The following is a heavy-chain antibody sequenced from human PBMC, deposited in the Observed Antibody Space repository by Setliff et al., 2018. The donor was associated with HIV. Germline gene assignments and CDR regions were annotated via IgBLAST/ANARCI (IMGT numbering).Heavy chain of an antibody. J-gene: IGHJ6*03. CDR1: GFTFSNYG. D-gene: IGHD3-10*01. CDR2: IRYDGSNK. V-gene: IGHV3-30*02. Sequence: PGGSLRLSCAASGFTFSNYGMHWVRQGPGKGLEWVAFIRYDGSNKYYADSVKGRFTISRDNSKNTLYPQMNSLGAEETAVYYCAKGGHYYGSGSPYMDVWGKGTTVTVSS. CDR3: AKGGHYYGSGSPYMDV.